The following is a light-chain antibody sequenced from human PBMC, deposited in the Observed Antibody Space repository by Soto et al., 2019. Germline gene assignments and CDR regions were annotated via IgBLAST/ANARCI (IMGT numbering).Light chain of an antibody. CDR1: HFVASGY. CDR2: GAS. V-gene: IGKV3-20*01. CDR3: QQYGSAPLS. Sequence: EVVVTQSPDTLSLSPGERATLSCRASHFVASGYLAWYQQKPGQAPRLLIYGASRRVTGIPGRFSGTGSGTDFTLTISDLEPEDSAVYHCQQYGSAPLSFGGGTKVEIK. J-gene: IGKJ4*01.